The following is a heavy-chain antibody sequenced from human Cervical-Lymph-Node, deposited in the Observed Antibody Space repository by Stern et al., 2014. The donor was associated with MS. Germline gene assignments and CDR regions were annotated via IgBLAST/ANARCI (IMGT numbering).Heavy chain of an antibody. CDR3: ARGFYDDRKGGSDY. CDR2: ISTTNGIP. CDR1: GYTFNHYS. V-gene: IGHV7-4-1*02. J-gene: IGHJ4*02. D-gene: IGHD3-3*01. Sequence: VQLVESGSALKKPGASVKISCKASGYTFNHYSMNCVRPAPGQGLEWMGWISTTNGIPTYAQDFTGRFVFSLDTSVSTANLQINSLKADDNAIYYCARGFYDDRKGGSDYWGQGTLVAVSS.